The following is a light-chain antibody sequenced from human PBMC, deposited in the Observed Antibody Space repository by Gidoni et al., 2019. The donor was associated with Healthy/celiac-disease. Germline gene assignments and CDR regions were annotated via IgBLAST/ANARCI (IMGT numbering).Light chain of an antibody. CDR1: QSVSNNY. Sequence: EIVLTQSPGTLSLSPGERATLSCRASQSVSNNYLAWYQQKPGQAPRLLIYAASSRATGIPDRFSGSGSGTDFTLTISRLEPEDFAVYYCQQYGTSPPYTFGQGTKLEI. CDR3: QQYGTSPPYT. V-gene: IGKV3-20*01. CDR2: AAS. J-gene: IGKJ2*01.